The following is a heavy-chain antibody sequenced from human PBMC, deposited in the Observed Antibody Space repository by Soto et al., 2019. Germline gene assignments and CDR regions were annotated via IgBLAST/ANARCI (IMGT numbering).Heavy chain of an antibody. CDR2: ISDTGNT. J-gene: IGHJ5*02. Sequence: SETLSLTCTVSGGSIRSYSWSWIRQPPGKGLEWIGYISDTGNTYYNPTLKSRLTISADPSKNQFSLQLTSVTAADTAVSYCARNRFTMIRGVLRIWWAVPGGHGILVTVSS. V-gene: IGHV4-59*01. D-gene: IGHD3-10*01. CDR1: GGSIRSYS. CDR3: ARNRFTMIRGVLRIWWAVP.